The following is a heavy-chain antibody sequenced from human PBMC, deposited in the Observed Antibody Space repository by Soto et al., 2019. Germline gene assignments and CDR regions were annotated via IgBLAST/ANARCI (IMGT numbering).Heavy chain of an antibody. D-gene: IGHD5-12*01. CDR2: IGPESGAT. V-gene: IGHV1-2*02. CDR3: GRGRSGQIVVFY. J-gene: IGHJ4*02. CDR1: GYTFTGHY. Sequence: ASVNVSCKASGYTFTGHYIHWVRQAPEQGPEWMGEIGPESGATRYAQKFQGRVTMTMDMSITTVYMELSNLSPDDTAVYYCGRGRSGQIVVFYWGQGTPVTVSS.